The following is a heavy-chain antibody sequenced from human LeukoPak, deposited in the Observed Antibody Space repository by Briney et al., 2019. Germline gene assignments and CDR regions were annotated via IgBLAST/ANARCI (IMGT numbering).Heavy chain of an antibody. Sequence: PGSSLRLSCAASGVDFNDYAMHWGRQAPSNGLEWVAVIAYNGNPTIYTDCVKGRFTIFRDNSKNTLFLQMDSLTTEDTAVYYCARDPVGGIPDYLDLWGEGPLVTVSS. J-gene: IGHJ4*02. CDR1: GVDFNDYA. V-gene: IGHV3-30*04. D-gene: IGHD3-10*01. CDR3: ARDPVGGIPDYLDL. CDR2: IAYNGNPT.